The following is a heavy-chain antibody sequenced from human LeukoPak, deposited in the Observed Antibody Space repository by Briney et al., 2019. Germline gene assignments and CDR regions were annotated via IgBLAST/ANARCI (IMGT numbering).Heavy chain of an antibody. J-gene: IGHJ5*02. CDR2: MSPNSGNT. D-gene: IGHD2-15*01. Sequence: ASVKVSCKASGYTFTGYYMHWVRQAPGQGLEWMGWMSPNSGNTGYAQKFQGRVTMTRNTSISIAYMELSSLRSEDTAVYYCARGTGYCTGGSCYNWFDPWGQGTLVTVSS. V-gene: IGHV1-8*02. CDR3: ARGTGYCTGGSCYNWFDP. CDR1: GYTFTGYY.